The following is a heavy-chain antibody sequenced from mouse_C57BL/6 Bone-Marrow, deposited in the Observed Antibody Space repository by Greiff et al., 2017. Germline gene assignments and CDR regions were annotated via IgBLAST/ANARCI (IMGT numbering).Heavy chain of an antibody. CDR1: GFTFSDYG. CDR3: ARYNWDYYAMDY. V-gene: IGHV5-17*01. Sequence: DVMLVESGGGLVKPGGSLKLSCAASGFTFSDYGMHWVRQAPEKGLEWVAYISSGSSTIYYADTVKGRFTISRDNAKNTLFLQMTSLRSEDTAMYYCARYNWDYYAMDYWGQGTSVTVSS. D-gene: IGHD4-1*02. J-gene: IGHJ4*01. CDR2: ISSGSSTI.